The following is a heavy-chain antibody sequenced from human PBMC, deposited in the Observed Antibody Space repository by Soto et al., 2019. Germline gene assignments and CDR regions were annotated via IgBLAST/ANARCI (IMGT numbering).Heavy chain of an antibody. V-gene: IGHV1-69*06. D-gene: IGHD6-13*01. CDR3: ASFRTTGRQWQQLVDY. CDR2: IIPIFGTA. J-gene: IGHJ4*02. Sequence: ASVKVSCKASGGTFSSYAISWVRQAPGQGLEWMGGIIPIFGTANYAQKFQGRVTITADKSTSTAYMELSSLRSEDTAVYYCASFRTTGRQWQQLVDYWGQGTLVTVSS. CDR1: GGTFSSYA.